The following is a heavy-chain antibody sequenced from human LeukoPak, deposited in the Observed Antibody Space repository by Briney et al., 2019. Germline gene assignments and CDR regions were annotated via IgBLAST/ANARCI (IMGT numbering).Heavy chain of an antibody. CDR2: ISSSGSTI. CDR3: ARVRDAFDI. CDR1: GFTFGSYS. Sequence: PGGSLRLSCAASGFTFGSYSMNWVRQAPGKGLEWVSYISSSGSTIYYADSVKGRFTISRDNAKNSLYLQMNSLRAEDTAVYYCARVRDAFDIWGQGTMVTVSS. V-gene: IGHV3-48*04. J-gene: IGHJ3*02.